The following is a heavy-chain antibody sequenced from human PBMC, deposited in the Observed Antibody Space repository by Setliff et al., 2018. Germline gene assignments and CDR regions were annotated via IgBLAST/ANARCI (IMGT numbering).Heavy chain of an antibody. J-gene: IGHJ4*02. CDR3: ARGSVEYSRGWYYFDY. CDR1: GGTFSRSA. Sequence: GASVKVSCKASGGTFSRSAISWVRQAPGQGLEWMGGIIPIFGTANYAQKFQGRVTVTADESTSTAYMELSSLRSEDTAVYYCARGSVEYSRGWYYFDYWAQGTLVTVSS. D-gene: IGHD6-19*01. CDR2: IIPIFGTA. V-gene: IGHV1-69*13.